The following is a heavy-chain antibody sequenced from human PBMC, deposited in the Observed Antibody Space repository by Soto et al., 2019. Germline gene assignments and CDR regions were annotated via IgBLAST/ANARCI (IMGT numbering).Heavy chain of an antibody. V-gene: IGHV5-51*01. CDR3: ARLSGVVTYEDDY. CDR1: GYNFSNYW. J-gene: IGHJ4*02. CDR2: IYPGDSDT. Sequence: GESLKNSCKGSGYNFSNYWIGWVRQMPGKSLEWMGIIYPGDSDTRCSPSFQGQVTISADKSISTAYLQWSSLKASDTAMYYCARLSGVVTYEDDYWGQGTLVTVSS. D-gene: IGHD3-3*01.